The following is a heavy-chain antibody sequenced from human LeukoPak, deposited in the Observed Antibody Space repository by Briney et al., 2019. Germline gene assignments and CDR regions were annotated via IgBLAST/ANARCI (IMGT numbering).Heavy chain of an antibody. CDR1: GGSFSGYY. V-gene: IGHV4-34*01. J-gene: IGHJ3*02. Sequence: SETLSLTCAVYGGSFSGYYWSWIRQPPGKGLEWIGEINHSGSTNYNPSLKSRVTISVDTSKNQFSLKLSSVTAADTAVYYCASWDSSSSSWDAFDIWGQGTMVTVSS. D-gene: IGHD6-6*01. CDR2: INHSGST. CDR3: ASWDSSSSSWDAFDI.